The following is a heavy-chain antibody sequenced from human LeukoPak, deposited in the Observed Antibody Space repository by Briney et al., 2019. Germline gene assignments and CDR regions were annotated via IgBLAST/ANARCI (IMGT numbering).Heavy chain of an antibody. CDR3: ARVGYSSSSAFDY. CDR2: ISSSGSSI. D-gene: IGHD6-6*01. CDR1: GFTFSDYY. Sequence: GGSLRLSCAASGFTFSDYYMSWIRQAPGKGLEWVSYISSSGSSIDYADSLKGRFTISRDNAKNSLYLQMNSLRAEDTAVYYCARVGYSSSSAFDYWGQGTLVTVSS. V-gene: IGHV3-11*04. J-gene: IGHJ4*02.